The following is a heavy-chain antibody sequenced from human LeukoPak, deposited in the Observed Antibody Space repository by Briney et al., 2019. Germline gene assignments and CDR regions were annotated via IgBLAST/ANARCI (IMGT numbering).Heavy chain of an antibody. V-gene: IGHV3-7*01. CDR3: TRDFVS. CDR2: INQDGSVK. Sequence: GGSQRLSCAASGLALSTYWMDWVRQAPGKGLEWVGNINQDGSVKHYVDSVRGRFTISRDNARNSVYLQMSALRVEDTAVYYCTRDFVSWGQGSLVTASS. J-gene: IGHJ5*02. CDR1: GLALSTYW. D-gene: IGHD3-3*01.